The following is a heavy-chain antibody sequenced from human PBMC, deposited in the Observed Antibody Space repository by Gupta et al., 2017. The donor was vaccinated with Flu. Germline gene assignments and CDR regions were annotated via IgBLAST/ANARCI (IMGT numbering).Heavy chain of an antibody. D-gene: IGHD5-18*01. CDR2: TNSDGSAT. J-gene: IGHJ6*02. CDR1: GFHFSTYW. V-gene: IGHV3-74*01. CDR3: ARGKQPTQNGMDV. Sequence: DVQLVESGGGLVQPGGSLRLSCGASGFHFSTYWITWVRQVPGKGLVWVSRTNSDGSATNYADSVKGRFTISRDYAKNTLYLQMNSLRVEDTAVYYCARGKQPTQNGMDVWGQGTTVTVSS.